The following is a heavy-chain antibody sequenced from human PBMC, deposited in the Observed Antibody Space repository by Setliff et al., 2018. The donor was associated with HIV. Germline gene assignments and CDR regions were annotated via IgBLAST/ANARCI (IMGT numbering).Heavy chain of an antibody. CDR3: ATTSHAYSSGWGPDY. V-gene: IGHV3-21*01. J-gene: IGHJ4*02. D-gene: IGHD6-19*01. Sequence: GGSLRLSCTASGFTFSTYGMNWVRQAPGKGLEWVSSISSSSGHIYYADSVKARFTISRDNAKNSLYLQMNNLRTEDTAEYYCATTSHAYSSGWGPDYWGQGTLVTVSS. CDR1: GFTFSTYG. CDR2: ISSSSGHI.